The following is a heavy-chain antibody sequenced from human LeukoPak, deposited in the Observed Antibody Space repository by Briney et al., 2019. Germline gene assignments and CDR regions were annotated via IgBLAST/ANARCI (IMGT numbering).Heavy chain of an antibody. V-gene: IGHV3-74*01. J-gene: IGHJ3*02. D-gene: IGHD4-23*01. Sequence: GGSLRLSCAASGFTFSSYFIHWVRQGPGKALVWVSRIGSDGSSASSADSVKGRFTISRNSAKNTVFLQMSSLRAEDTAIYYCAKSPTVDAAFDIWGQGTMVTVSS. CDR3: AKSPTVDAAFDI. CDR2: IGSDGSSA. CDR1: GFTFSSYF.